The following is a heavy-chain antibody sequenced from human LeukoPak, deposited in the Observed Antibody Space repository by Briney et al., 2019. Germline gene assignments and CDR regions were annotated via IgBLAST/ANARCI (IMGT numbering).Heavy chain of an antibody. J-gene: IGHJ4*02. V-gene: IGHV1-18*01. CDR2: ISAYNGNT. Sequence: ASVKVSCKASGYTFTSYGISWVRQAPGQGLEWMGWISAYNGNTNYAQKLQGRVTMTTDTSTSTAYMELRSLRSDDTAVYYCARTLADYGGTSYYSDYWGQGTLVTVSS. CDR3: ARTLADYGGTSYYSDY. CDR1: GYTFTSYG. D-gene: IGHD4-23*01.